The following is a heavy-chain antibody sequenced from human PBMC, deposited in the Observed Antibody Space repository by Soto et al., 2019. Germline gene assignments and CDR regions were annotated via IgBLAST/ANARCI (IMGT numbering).Heavy chain of an antibody. V-gene: IGHV3-23*01. CDR1: GFTFSSYA. CDR2: ISGSGGST. CDR3: AVTTGTLERPFDY. J-gene: IGHJ4*02. Sequence: GGSLRLSCAASGFTFSSYAMSWVRQAPGKGLEWVSAISGSGGSTYYADSVKGRSTISRDNPKNTLYLQMNSLRAEDTAVYYCAVTTGTLERPFDYWGQGTLVTVSS. D-gene: IGHD1-1*01.